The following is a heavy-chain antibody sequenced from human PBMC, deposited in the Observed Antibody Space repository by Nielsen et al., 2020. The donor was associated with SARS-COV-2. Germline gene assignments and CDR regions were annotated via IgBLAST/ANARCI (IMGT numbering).Heavy chain of an antibody. CDR2: ISNHGRNE. CDR1: GFIFSTYG. V-gene: IGHV3-30*18. CDR3: AKDLGDLKYSSSSVGHWFDP. J-gene: IGHJ5*02. D-gene: IGHD6-6*01. Sequence: GESLKISCAASGFIFSTYGMHWVRQAPGKGLEWVAFISNHGRNEYYAGSVKGRFTISRDNSKNTLYLQMNTLRTEDTAVYYCAKDLGDLKYSSSSVGHWFDPWGQGALVTVSS.